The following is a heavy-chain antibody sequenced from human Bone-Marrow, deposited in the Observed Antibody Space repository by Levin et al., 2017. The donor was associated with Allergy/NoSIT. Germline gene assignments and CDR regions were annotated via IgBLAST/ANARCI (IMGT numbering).Heavy chain of an antibody. J-gene: IGHJ4*02. V-gene: IGHV4-31*03. Sequence: SQTLSLTCTVSGGSISSGNYYWSWIRQHPGRGLEWIAYTYYSGSAFYNPSLRSRLTISVDTSKNQFSLELSSVTAADTAVYYCARAGSATATTWGVDYWGQGTLITVSS. CDR3: ARAGSATATTWGVDY. D-gene: IGHD1-1*01. CDR2: TYYSGSA. CDR1: GGSISSGNYY.